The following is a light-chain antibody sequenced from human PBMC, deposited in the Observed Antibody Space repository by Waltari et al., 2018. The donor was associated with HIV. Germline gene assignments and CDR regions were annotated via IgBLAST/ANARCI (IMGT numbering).Light chain of an antibody. J-gene: IGKJ4*01. CDR3: QQYYSAPLN. V-gene: IGKV4-1*01. Sequence: DIVMTQSPDSLTVSLGARTPANCRSRRSVLSTSDSKNYLAWYQKKPGQPPKLLLSWASTRESGVPDRFIGSGSGTDFTLTISSLQAEDVAVYYCQQYYSAPLNFGGGTKVEIK. CDR1: RSVLSTSDSKNY. CDR2: WAS.